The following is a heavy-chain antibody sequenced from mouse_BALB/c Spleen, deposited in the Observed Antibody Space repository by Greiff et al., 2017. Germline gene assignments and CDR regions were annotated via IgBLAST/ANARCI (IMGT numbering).Heavy chain of an antibody. J-gene: IGHJ3*01. V-gene: IGHV1-7*01. CDR1: GYTFTSYW. CDR3: AKLGLRFAY. CDR2: INPSTGYT. D-gene: IGHD4-1*01. Sequence: VQLQQSGAELAKPGASVKMSCKASGYTFTSYWMHWVKQRPGQGLEWIGYINPSTGYTEYNQKFKDKATLTADKSSSTAYMQLSSLTSEDSAVYYCAKLGLRFAYWGQGTLVTVSA.